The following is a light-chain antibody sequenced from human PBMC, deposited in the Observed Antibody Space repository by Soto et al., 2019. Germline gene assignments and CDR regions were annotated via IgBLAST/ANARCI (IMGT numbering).Light chain of an antibody. CDR2: WAS. Sequence: DIVMTQSPDSLAVSLGERATINCKSSQSVLYSSTNRNFLAWFQQKPGQPPKLLIYWASTRESGVPDRFSGSVSGTDFTLTISSLQPEDFATYYCQQLYSYPYTFGQGTKLEIK. J-gene: IGKJ2*01. CDR3: QQLYSYPYT. CDR1: QSVLYSSTNRNF. V-gene: IGKV4-1*01.